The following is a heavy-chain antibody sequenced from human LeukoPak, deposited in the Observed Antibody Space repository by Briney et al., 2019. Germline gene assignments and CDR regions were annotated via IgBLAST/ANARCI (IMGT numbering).Heavy chain of an antibody. CDR1: GFTFSSYA. V-gene: IGHV3-23*01. Sequence: PGGSLRLSCAASGFTFSSYAMSWVRQAPGKGLEWVSAISGSGGSTYYADSVKGRFTISRDNSKNTLYLQMNSLRAEDTAVYYCAKNVIPPWDYDYVWGSYRYSGYFDYWGQGTLVTVSS. J-gene: IGHJ4*02. D-gene: IGHD3-16*02. CDR3: AKNVIPPWDYDYVWGSYRYSGYFDY. CDR2: ISGSGGST.